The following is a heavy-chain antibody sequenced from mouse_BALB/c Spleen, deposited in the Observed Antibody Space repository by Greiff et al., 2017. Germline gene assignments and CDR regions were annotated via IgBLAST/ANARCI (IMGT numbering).Heavy chain of an antibody. CDR2: ISSGGSYT. CDR1: GFTFSSYG. J-gene: IGHJ3*01. CDR3: ARHASYGNPSWFAY. D-gene: IGHD2-1*01. V-gene: IGHV5-6*01. Sequence: VQLKESGGDLVKPGGSLKLSCAASGFTFSSYGMSWVRQTPDKRLEWVATISSGGSYTYYPDSVKGRFTISRDNAKNTLYLQMSSLKSEDTAMYYCARHASYGNPSWFAYWGQGTLVTVSA.